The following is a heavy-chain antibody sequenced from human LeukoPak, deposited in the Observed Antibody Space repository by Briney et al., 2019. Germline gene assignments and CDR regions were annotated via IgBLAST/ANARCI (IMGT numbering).Heavy chain of an antibody. Sequence: SVKVSCKASGYTFTTYDINWVRQAPGQGLEWMGGIIPIFGTANYAQKFQGRVTITADESTSTAYMELSSLRSEDTAVYYCAILWFGESYFDYWGQGTLVTVSS. J-gene: IGHJ4*02. V-gene: IGHV1-69*13. CDR2: IIPIFGTA. CDR3: AILWFGESYFDY. D-gene: IGHD3-10*01. CDR1: GYTFTTYD.